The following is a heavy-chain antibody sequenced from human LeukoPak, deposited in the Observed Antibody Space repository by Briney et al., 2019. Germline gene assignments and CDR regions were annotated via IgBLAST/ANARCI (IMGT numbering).Heavy chain of an antibody. CDR2: IIPIFGTA. Sequence: GASVKVSCKASGGSFNAYAISWVRQAPGQGLEWMGGIIPIFGTANYAQKFQGRVTITADESTSTAYMELSSLRSEYTAVYYCASSDLLAYYFDYWGQGTLVTVSS. V-gene: IGHV1-69*13. CDR3: ASSDLLAYYFDY. J-gene: IGHJ4*02. D-gene: IGHD1-26*01. CDR1: GGSFNAYA.